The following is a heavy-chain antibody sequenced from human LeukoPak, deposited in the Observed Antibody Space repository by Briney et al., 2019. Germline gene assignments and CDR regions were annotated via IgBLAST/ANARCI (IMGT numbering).Heavy chain of an antibody. CDR1: GGSISSYY. CDR3: ARDRACSSTSCYETGRFDP. J-gene: IGHJ5*02. CDR2: IYTSGST. V-gene: IGHV4-4*07. Sequence: PSETLSLTCTVSGGSISSYYWSWIRQPAGKGLEWIGRIYTSGSTNYNPSLKSRVTISVDTSKNHFSLKLSSVTAADTAVYYCARDRACSSTSCYETGRFDPWGQGTLVTVSS. D-gene: IGHD2-2*01.